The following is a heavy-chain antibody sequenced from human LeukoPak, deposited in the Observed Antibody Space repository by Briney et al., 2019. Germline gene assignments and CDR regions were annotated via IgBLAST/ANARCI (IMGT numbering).Heavy chain of an antibody. J-gene: IGHJ4*02. CDR1: GGSFSGYY. CDR2: INHSGST. V-gene: IGHV4-34*01. Sequence: SETLSLTCAVYGGSFSGYYWSWIRQPPGKGLEWIGEINHSGSTNYNPSLKSRVTISVDTSKNQFSLKLSSVTAADTAVYYCARGPRWGYSYVDYWGQGTLVTVSS. CDR3: ARGPRWGYSYVDY. D-gene: IGHD5-18*01.